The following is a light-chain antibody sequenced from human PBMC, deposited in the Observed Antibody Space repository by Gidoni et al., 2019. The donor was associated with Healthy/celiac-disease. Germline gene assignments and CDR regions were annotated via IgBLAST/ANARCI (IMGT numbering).Light chain of an antibody. V-gene: IGKV1-6*01. J-gene: IGKJ3*01. Sequence: AIQLTQSPSSLSASVGERVTITCRASQGIRNDLGWYQQKPGKAPKLLIYAASSLQSGVPSRFSGSGSGTDFTLTISSLQPEDFATYYCLQDYNYPFTFGPGTKVEIK. CDR3: LQDYNYPFT. CDR2: AAS. CDR1: QGIRND.